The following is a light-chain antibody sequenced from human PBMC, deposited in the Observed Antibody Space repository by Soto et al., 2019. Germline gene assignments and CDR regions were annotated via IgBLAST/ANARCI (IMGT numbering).Light chain of an antibody. J-gene: IGKJ1*01. CDR1: QSVDSW. Sequence: DIQMTQSPSTLSASVGDRVTITCRASQSVDSWLAWYQQKPGKAPKLLIYKASSLESGVPSRFSGSGSGAEFTLTICSLQPDDFATYYCQQYNSYPWTFGQGTKVDIK. CDR3: QQYNSYPWT. V-gene: IGKV1-5*03. CDR2: KAS.